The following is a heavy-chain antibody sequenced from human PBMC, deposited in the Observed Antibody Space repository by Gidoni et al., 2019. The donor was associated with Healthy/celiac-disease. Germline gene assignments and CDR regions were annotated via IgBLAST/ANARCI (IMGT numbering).Heavy chain of an antibody. V-gene: IGHV3-23*01. Sequence: EVQLLESGGGLVQPGGSLRLSCAASGFTFSSYAMRWVRQAPGKGLEWVSAISGSGGSTYYAESVKGRFTISRDNSKNTLYLQMNSLRAEDTAVYYCAKMGCSSTSCFDYWGQGTLVTVSS. CDR2: ISGSGGST. CDR3: AKMGCSSTSCFDY. D-gene: IGHD2-2*01. J-gene: IGHJ4*02. CDR1: GFTFSSYA.